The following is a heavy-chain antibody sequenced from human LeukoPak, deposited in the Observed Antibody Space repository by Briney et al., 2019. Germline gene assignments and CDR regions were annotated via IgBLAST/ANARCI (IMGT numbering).Heavy chain of an antibody. V-gene: IGHV3-11*01. CDR3: ASPPSGSSPDGDY. Sequence: GWSLRLSCAASGFTFSGYYMTWIRQAPGKGLESVSYISSRGTITYYADSVKGRFTISRDNAKNSLFLHMNSLRAEDTAVYYCASPPSGSSPDGDYWGQATLVTVSS. D-gene: IGHD5-12*01. CDR1: GFTFSGYY. J-gene: IGHJ4*02. CDR2: ISSRGTIT.